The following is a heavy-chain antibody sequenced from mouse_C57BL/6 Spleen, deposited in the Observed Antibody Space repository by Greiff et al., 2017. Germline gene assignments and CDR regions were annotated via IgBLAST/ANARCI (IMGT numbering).Heavy chain of an antibody. CDR3: AREADGYDGYYFDY. CDR1: GYTFTDYY. Sequence: EVKLVESGPELVKPGASVKMSCKASGYTFTDYYMHWVKQSPGKSLEWIGYINPNNGGTSYNQKFKGKATLTVNKSSSTAYMELRSLTSEDSAVXYCAREADGYDGYYFDYWGQGTTLTVSS. V-gene: IGHV1-22*01. J-gene: IGHJ2*01. CDR2: INPNNGGT. D-gene: IGHD2-2*01.